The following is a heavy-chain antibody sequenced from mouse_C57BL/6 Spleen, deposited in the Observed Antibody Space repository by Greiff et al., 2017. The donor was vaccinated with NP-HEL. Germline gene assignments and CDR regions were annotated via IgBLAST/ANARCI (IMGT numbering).Heavy chain of an antibody. V-gene: IGHV1-76*01. CDR3: GRSPPCPGGAMDY. CDR2: IYPGSGNT. Sequence: VQLQQSGAELVRPGASVKLSCKASGYTFTDYYINWVKQRPGQGLEWIARIYPGSGNTYYNEKFKGKATLTADKSSSTAYMQLSSLTSEDSAVYFCGRSPPCPGGAMDYWGQGTSVTVSS. J-gene: IGHJ4*01. CDR1: GYTFTDYY.